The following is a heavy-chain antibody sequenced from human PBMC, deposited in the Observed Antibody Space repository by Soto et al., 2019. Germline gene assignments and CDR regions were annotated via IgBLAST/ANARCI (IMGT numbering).Heavy chain of an antibody. CDR2: INAGNGNT. CDR1: GYTFTSYA. D-gene: IGHD2-15*01. CDR3: ARDLGGWPDY. J-gene: IGHJ4*02. Sequence: QVQLVQSGAEVKKPGASVKVSCKASGYTFTSYAMHWVRQAPGQRLEWMGWINAGNGNTKYSQKFQGRVTITRDTSASTAHRERISRRSEDTAVYYCARDLGGWPDYWGQGTLVTVSS. V-gene: IGHV1-3*01.